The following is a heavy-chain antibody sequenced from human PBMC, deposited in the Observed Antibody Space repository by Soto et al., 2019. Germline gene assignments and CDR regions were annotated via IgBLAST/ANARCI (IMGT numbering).Heavy chain of an antibody. CDR1: GYTFTSYG. V-gene: IGHV1-18*01. Sequence: GASVKVSCKASGYTFTSYGISWVRQAPGQGLEWMGWISAYNGNTNYAQKLQGRVTMTTDTSTSTAYMELRSLRSDDTAVYYCARDRVKYYGFWSGSPPFDPWGQGTLVPVSP. CDR2: ISAYNGNT. CDR3: ARDRVKYYGFWSGSPPFDP. D-gene: IGHD3-3*01. J-gene: IGHJ5*02.